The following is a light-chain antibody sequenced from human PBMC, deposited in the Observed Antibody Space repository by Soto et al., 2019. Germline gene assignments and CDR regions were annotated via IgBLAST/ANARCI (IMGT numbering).Light chain of an antibody. V-gene: IGLV2-14*01. Sequence: QSVLTQPASVSGSPGQSITISCTGTSSDVGGYNYVSWYQQHPGKAPKLMIYEVSNRPSGVSSRFSGSKSGNTASLTISGLQAEDEADYYCTSFTTTNIWVFGGGTKVTVL. CDR2: EVS. J-gene: IGLJ3*02. CDR3: TSFTTTNIWV. CDR1: SSDVGGYNY.